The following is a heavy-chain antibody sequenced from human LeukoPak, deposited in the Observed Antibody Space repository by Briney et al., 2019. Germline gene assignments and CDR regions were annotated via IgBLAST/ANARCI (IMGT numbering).Heavy chain of an antibody. CDR2: INSYSSHI. D-gene: IGHD5/OR15-5a*01. Sequence: GGSLRLPCAASGFTSSTSAMNWVRQVPGKGLEWVSSINSYSSHIYYAASVRGRFTVSRDNARNSVFLQMNSLTAEDTAVYYCARDPERYLRTGQFDYWGQGTLVTVSS. V-gene: IGHV3-21*01. J-gene: IGHJ4*02. CDR1: GFTSSTSA. CDR3: ARDPERYLRTGQFDY.